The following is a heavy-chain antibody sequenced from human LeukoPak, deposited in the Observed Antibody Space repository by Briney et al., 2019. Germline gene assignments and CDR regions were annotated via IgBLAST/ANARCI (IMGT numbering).Heavy chain of an antibody. CDR2: INHSGST. D-gene: IGHD3-10*01. V-gene: IGHV4-34*01. CDR1: GGSFSGYY. Sequence: PSETLSLTCAVYGGSFSGYYWSGIRQPPGKGLEWIGEINHSGSTNYNPSLKSRVTISVDTSKNQFSLKLSSVTAADTAVYYCATRYYGSGSWGIYGMDVWGKGTTVTVST. J-gene: IGHJ6*04. CDR3: ATRYYGSGSWGIYGMDV.